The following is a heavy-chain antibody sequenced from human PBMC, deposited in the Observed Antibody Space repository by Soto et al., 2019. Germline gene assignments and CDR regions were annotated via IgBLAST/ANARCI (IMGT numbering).Heavy chain of an antibody. J-gene: IGHJ5*02. D-gene: IGHD1-1*01. CDR1: GGSISSGGYY. CDR2: IYYSGST. V-gene: IGHV4-31*03. CDR3: ARDQLEGNWFDP. Sequence: SETLSLTCTVSGGSISSGGYYWSWIRQQPGKGLEWIGYIYYSGSTYYNPSLKSRVTISVDTSKNQFSLKLSSVTAADTAVYYCARDQLEGNWFDPWGQGTLVTVSS.